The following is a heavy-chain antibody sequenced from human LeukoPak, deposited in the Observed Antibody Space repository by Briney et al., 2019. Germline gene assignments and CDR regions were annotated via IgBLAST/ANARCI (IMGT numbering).Heavy chain of an antibody. CDR3: ARDAGTTRGHTIDY. CDR2: IIPILGIA. CDR1: GGTFSSYT. D-gene: IGHD1-1*01. J-gene: IGHJ4*02. Sequence: GASVKVSCKASGGTFSSYTISWVRQAPGQGLEWMGRIIPILGIANYAQKFQGRVTITADKSTSTAYMELSSLRSEDTVVYYCARDAGTTRGHTIDYWGQGTLVTVSS. V-gene: IGHV1-69*04.